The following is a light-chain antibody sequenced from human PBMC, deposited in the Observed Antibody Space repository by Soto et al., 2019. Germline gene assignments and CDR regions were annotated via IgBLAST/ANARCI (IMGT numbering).Light chain of an antibody. J-gene: IGKJ1*01. V-gene: IGKV3-15*01. CDR1: QSVSNN. CDR2: GAS. Sequence: EIVMTQSPATLSVSPGERATLSCRASQSVSNNLAWYQQKPAQAPRLLIYGASTRATRIPARFSGSGSGTEVTLTISSLQSEDFAVYYCQQYNNWPPWTFGQGTKVEIK. CDR3: QQYNNWPPWT.